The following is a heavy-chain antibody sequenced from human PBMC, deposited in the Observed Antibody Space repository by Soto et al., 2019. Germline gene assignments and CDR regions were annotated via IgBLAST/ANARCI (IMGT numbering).Heavy chain of an antibody. CDR1: GYPFTSYG. J-gene: IGHJ4*02. D-gene: IGHD6-13*01. Sequence: ASVKVSCKASGYPFTSYGLSRVREAAGQRLEWMGWINPNSGGTNYAQKFQGWVTMTRDTSISTAYMELSRLRSDDTAVYYCARAGIAAAALYYFDYWGQGTLVTVSS. V-gene: IGHV1-2*04. CDR3: ARAGIAAAALYYFDY. CDR2: INPNSGGT.